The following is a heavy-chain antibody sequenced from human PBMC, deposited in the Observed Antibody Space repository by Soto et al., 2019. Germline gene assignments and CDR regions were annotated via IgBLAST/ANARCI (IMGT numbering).Heavy chain of an antibody. J-gene: IGHJ4*02. CDR2: ISYSGNT. D-gene: IGHD3-16*02. CDR1: GGSINSGDYY. V-gene: IGHV4-30-4*01. Sequence: SETLSLTCTVSGGSINSGDYYWSWIRQPPGKGLEWIGYISYSGNTYYNPSLKSRLSISGDTSKNQFSLRLSSVTAADTAVYSCVRTNYDYVWGSYRFDFWGQGTLVTVS. CDR3: VRTNYDYVWGSYRFDF.